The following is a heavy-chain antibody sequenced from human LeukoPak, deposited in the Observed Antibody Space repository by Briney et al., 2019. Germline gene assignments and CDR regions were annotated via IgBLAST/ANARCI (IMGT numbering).Heavy chain of an antibody. D-gene: IGHD6-13*01. Sequence: GRSLRLSCAASGFTFSSYAMHWVRQAPGKGLEWVAVISYDGSNKYYADSVKGRFTISRDNSKNTLYLQMNSLRAEDTAVYYCARSPEQHALYYWGQGTLVTVSS. V-gene: IGHV3-30-3*01. CDR1: GFTFSSYA. CDR2: ISYDGSNK. CDR3: ARSPEQHALYY. J-gene: IGHJ4*02.